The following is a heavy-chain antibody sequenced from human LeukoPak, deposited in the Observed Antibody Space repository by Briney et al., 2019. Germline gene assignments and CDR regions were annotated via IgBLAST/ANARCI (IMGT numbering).Heavy chain of an antibody. Sequence: SETLSLTCAVYGGSFSGYFWRWIRQPPGKGLEWIGYIYSSGSTSYNPSLKSRVTVSVDTSKNQFSLKLSSVTAADTAVYFCARSGYSGYDWEDYWGQGTLVTVSS. CDR1: GGSFSGYF. D-gene: IGHD5-12*01. J-gene: IGHJ4*02. CDR3: ARSGYSGYDWEDY. CDR2: IYSSGST. V-gene: IGHV4-34*11.